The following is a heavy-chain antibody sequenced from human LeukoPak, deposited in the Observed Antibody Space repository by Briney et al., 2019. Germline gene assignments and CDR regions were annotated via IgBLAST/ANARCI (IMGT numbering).Heavy chain of an antibody. Sequence: GGSLRLSCAASGFTFSSYEMNWVRQAPGKGLEWVSSISSSSSYIYYADSVKGRFTISRDNAKNSLYLQMNSLRAEDTAVYYCARGSNIRGYSYGQILDAFDIWGQGTMVTVSS. D-gene: IGHD5-18*01. CDR1: GFTFSSYE. V-gene: IGHV3-21*01. CDR2: ISSSSSYI. J-gene: IGHJ3*02. CDR3: ARGSNIRGYSYGQILDAFDI.